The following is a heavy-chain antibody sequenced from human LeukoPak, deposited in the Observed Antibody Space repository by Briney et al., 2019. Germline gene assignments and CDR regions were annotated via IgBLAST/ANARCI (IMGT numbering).Heavy chain of an antibody. Sequence: PGGSLRLPCAASGFTFSSYSMNWVRQAPGKGLEWVSAVGGTDGRTYYAAFVKGRFTISRDNSKNTLYLQMNSLRAEDTAVYYCAKDGSYYFDYWGQGTLVTVSS. V-gene: IGHV3-23*01. J-gene: IGHJ4*02. CDR2: VGGTDGRT. CDR1: GFTFSSYS. CDR3: AKDGSYYFDY.